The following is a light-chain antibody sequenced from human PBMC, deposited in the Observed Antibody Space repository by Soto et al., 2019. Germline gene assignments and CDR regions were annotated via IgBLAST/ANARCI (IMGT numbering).Light chain of an antibody. CDR3: SSYADNNLFV. CDR1: NRDVGFYKY. CDR2: EVT. J-gene: IGLJ7*01. V-gene: IGLV2-8*01. Sequence: QSALTQPPSASGSPGQSVTISCTGTNRDVGFYKYVAWYQQHPGKAPRLMIYEVTKRPSGVPDRFSGSKSGNTASLTVSGLQAEDEADYYCSSYADNNLFVFGTGTQLTVL.